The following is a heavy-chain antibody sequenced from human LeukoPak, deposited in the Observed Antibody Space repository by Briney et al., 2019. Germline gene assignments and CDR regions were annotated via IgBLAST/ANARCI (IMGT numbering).Heavy chain of an antibody. CDR2: INSDGSNT. CDR3: TRDLMDYDYGDKGGNY. Sequence: GGSLRLSCAASGFAFSSHWMHWVRQVPGKGLVWVSRINSDGSNTIYADSVEGRFTISRDNAKNTLYLQMNSLRAEDTAVYYCTRDLMDYDYGDKGGNYWGQGTLVTVSS. D-gene: IGHD4-23*01. V-gene: IGHV3-74*01. CDR1: GFAFSSHW. J-gene: IGHJ4*02.